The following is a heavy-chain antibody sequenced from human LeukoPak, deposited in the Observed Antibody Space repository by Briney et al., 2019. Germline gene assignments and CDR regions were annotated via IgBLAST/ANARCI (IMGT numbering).Heavy chain of an antibody. CDR2: IKQDGSEK. D-gene: IGHD4-17*01. CDR1: GFTFSSYW. Sequence: PGGPLRLSCAASGFTFSSYWMSWVRQAPGKGLEWVANIKQDGSEKYYVDSVTGRFTISRDNAKNSLYLQMNSLRAEDTAVYYCARVPDYGDAFDIWGQGTMVTVSS. J-gene: IGHJ3*02. V-gene: IGHV3-7*01. CDR3: ARVPDYGDAFDI.